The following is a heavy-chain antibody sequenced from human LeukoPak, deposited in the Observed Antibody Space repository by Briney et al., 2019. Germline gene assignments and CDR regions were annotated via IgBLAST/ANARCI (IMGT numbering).Heavy chain of an antibody. V-gene: IGHV3-15*01. CDR3: TSHAAFDP. J-gene: IGHJ5*02. Sequence: GGSLRLSCAASGFTFNNAWMNWVRQAPGKGLEWVGRIKSKNVGGTTDYAAPVKGRFTISKDDSKNTVYLQMNSLKIEDTAVYYCTSHAAFDPWGQGTLVTVSS. CDR1: GFTFNNAW. CDR2: IKSKNVGGTT.